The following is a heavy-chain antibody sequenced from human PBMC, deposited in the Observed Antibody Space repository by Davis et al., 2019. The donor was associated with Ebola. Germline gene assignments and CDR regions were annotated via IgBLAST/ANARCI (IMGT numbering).Heavy chain of an antibody. CDR1: GFTVSKAW. J-gene: IGHJ6*04. V-gene: IGHV3-23*01. CDR2: ISGSGGST. Sequence: GESLKISCAASGFTVSKAWMTWVRQAPGKGLEWVSAISGSGGSTYYADSVKGRFTISRDNSKKTLYLQMNSLRAEDTAVYYCAKSGLSFGVVKYHYGMDVWGKGTTVTVSS. D-gene: IGHD3-3*01. CDR3: AKSGLSFGVVKYHYGMDV.